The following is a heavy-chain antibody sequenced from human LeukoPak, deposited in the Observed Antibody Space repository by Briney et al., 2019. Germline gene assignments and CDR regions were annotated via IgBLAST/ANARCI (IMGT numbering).Heavy chain of an antibody. D-gene: IGHD3-22*01. CDR1: GFTFSSYS. J-gene: IGHJ4*02. V-gene: IGHV3-21*04. CDR3: AKTLYYEFDY. Sequence: PGGSLRLSCATSGFTFSSYSMNWVRQAPGKGLEWVSSISSSSSYIYYADSVKGRFTISRDNARNSLILQMNSLRAEDTAVYYCAKTLYYEFDYWGQGTLVTASS. CDR2: ISSSSSYI.